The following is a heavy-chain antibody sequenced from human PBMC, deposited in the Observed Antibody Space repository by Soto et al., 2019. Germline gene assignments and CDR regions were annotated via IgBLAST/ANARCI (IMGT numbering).Heavy chain of an antibody. Sequence: SETLSLTCTVSCGSVISTDNYCAWIRQSPGKGLEWIGSIYNSGTTDYNPSLKSRVMISVDTPKNQVSLKLSSVTAADTAVYCCAVGDTTMAVLYYSGMDVWGQGPTVPVSS. CDR1: CGSVISTDNY. CDR3: AVGDTTMAVLYYSGMDV. V-gene: IGHV4-39*01. D-gene: IGHD3-10*01. J-gene: IGHJ6*02. CDR2: IYNSGTT.